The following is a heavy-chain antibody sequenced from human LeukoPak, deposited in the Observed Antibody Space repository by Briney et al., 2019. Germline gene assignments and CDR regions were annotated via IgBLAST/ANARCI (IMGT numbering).Heavy chain of an antibody. CDR3: SSGLRYCSGGSCSYYFDY. D-gene: IGHD2-15*01. J-gene: IGHJ4*02. V-gene: IGHV4-30-2*02. CDR1: GGSISSGGYS. CDR2: IYHSGST. Sequence: PSETLSLTCAVSGGSISSGGYSWSWIRQPPGKGLEWIGYIYHSGSTDYNPSLKSRVTISVDTSKNQFSLKLSSVTAADTAVYYCSSGLRYCSGGSCSYYFDYWGQGTLVTVSS.